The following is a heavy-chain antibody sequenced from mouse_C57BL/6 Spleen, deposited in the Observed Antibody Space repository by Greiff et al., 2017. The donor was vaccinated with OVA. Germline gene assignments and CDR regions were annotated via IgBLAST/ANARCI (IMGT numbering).Heavy chain of an antibody. CDR2: ISSGGSYT. CDR1: GFTFSSYG. V-gene: IGHV5-6*01. D-gene: IGHD6-1*01. J-gene: IGHJ2*01. CDR3: ARHEQSYYFDY. Sequence: EVQGVESGGDLVKPGGSLKLSCAASGFTFSSYGMSWVRQTPDTRLEWVATISSGGSYTYYPASVRGRFTISRDNAKNTLYLQMSSLKSEDTAMYYCARHEQSYYFDYWGQGTTLTVSS.